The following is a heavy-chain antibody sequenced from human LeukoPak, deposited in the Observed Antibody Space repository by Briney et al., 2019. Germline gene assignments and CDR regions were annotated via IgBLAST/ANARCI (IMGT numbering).Heavy chain of an antibody. J-gene: IGHJ4*02. CDR3: ARTPRGSSSGVDY. CDR2: IYYSGST. D-gene: IGHD6-6*01. CDR1: GGSISSGGYY. Sequence: PSETLSLTCTVSGGSISSGGYYWSWIRQHPGKGLEWIGYIYYSGSTYYNPSLKSRVTISVDTSKNQFSLKLSSVTAADPAVYYCARTPRGSSSGVDYWGQGTLVTVSS. V-gene: IGHV4-31*03.